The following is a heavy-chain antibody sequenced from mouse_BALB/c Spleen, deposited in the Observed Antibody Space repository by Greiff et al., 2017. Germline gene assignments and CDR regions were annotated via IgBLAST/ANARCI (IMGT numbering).Heavy chain of an antibody. J-gene: IGHJ3*01. Sequence: VQLKESGPELVKPGASVKMSCKASGYTFTSYVMHWVKQKPGQGLEWIGYINPYNDGTKYNEKFKGKATLTSDKSSSTAYMELSSLTSEDSAVYYCAVDGYLAWFAYWGQGTLVTVSA. D-gene: IGHD2-3*01. CDR3: AVDGYLAWFAY. V-gene: IGHV1-14*01. CDR1: GYTFTSYV. CDR2: INPYNDGT.